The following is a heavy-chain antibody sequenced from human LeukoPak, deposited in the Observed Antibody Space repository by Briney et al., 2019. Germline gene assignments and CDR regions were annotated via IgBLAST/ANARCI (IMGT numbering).Heavy chain of an antibody. CDR2: ISCDGSNK. V-gene: IGHV3-30-3*01. J-gene: IGHJ4*02. D-gene: IGHD3-22*01. Sequence: PGGSLRLSCAASGFTFSSYAMHWVRQAPGKGLEWVAVISCDGSNKYYADSVKGRFTISRDNSKNTLYLQMNSLRAEDTAVYYCARVYYYDSSGYYYGGDYFDYWGQGTLVTVSS. CDR1: GFTFSSYA. CDR3: ARVYYYDSSGYYYGGDYFDY.